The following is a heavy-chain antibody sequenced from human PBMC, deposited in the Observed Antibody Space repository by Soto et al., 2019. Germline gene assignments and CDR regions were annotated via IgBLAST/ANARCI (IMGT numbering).Heavy chain of an antibody. CDR3: ARGPLSDYVWGSYRRDYYYYYGMDG. V-gene: IGHV1-3*01. CDR1: GYTLTSYA. J-gene: IGHJ6*02. Sequence: SVKVSRKASGYTLTSYAMHWVRQAAGQRLESMEWINAGNGNTKYSEKFQGRVNITRDTSASTAYMEVSSLRSEYTAVYYCARGPLSDYVWGSYRRDYYYYYGMDGWGQGTTVTVS. D-gene: IGHD3-16*02. CDR2: INAGNGNT.